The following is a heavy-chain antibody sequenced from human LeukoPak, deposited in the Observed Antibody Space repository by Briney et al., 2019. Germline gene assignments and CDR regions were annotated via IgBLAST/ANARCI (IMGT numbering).Heavy chain of an antibody. D-gene: IGHD4-17*01. Sequence: GGSLRLSCAASGFTFSSYWISWVRQAPGKGLEWVANIKQDGSEKYYVDSVKGRFTISRDNAKNSLYLQMNSLRAEDTAVYYCARPDAYGDYGVYWGQGTLVTVSS. CDR1: GFTFSSYW. V-gene: IGHV3-7*01. CDR3: ARPDAYGDYGVY. CDR2: IKQDGSEK. J-gene: IGHJ4*02.